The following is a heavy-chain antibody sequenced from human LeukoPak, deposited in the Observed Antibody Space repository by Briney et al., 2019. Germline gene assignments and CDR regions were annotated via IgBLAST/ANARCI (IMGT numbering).Heavy chain of an antibody. D-gene: IGHD3-3*01. Sequence: PGRSLRLSCAASGFTFDDYAMHWVRQAPGKGLEWVSGISWNSGSIGYADSVKGRFTISRDNAKNSLYLQMNSLRAEDTALYYCAKSFTIFGVVITPHFDDWGQGTLVTVSS. CDR3: AKSFTIFGVVITPHFDD. J-gene: IGHJ4*02. CDR1: GFTFDDYA. CDR2: ISWNSGSI. V-gene: IGHV3-9*01.